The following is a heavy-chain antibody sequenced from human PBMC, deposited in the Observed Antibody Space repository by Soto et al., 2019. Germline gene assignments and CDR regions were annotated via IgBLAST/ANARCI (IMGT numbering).Heavy chain of an antibody. J-gene: IGHJ4*02. V-gene: IGHV3-23*01. D-gene: IGHD2-2*01. Sequence: GGSLRLSCAASGFTFSSYAMSWVRQAPGKGLEWVSAISGSGGSTYYADSVKGRFTISRDNSKNTLYLQMNSLRAEDTAVYYCANPNFTGYQPLKKPSDYWGQGTLVTVSS. CDR3: ANPNFTGYQPLKKPSDY. CDR1: GFTFSSYA. CDR2: ISGSGGST.